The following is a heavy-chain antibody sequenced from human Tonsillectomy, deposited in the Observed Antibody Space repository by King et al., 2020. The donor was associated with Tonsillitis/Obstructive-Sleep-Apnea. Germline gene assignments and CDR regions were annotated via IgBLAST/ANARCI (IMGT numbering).Heavy chain of an antibody. D-gene: IGHD3-3*01. CDR1: GFTFNFYS. V-gene: IGHV3-48*02. Sequence: DVQLVQSGGGLIQPGGSLRLSCAASGFTFNFYSMDWVRQAPGKGLEWVAYISGSGNTIYYADSVKGRFTISRDNAKCSLYLQMNRLRDEDTAVYYCTRDIRGNYDFWSGYPGYWGQGTLVTVSS. CDR2: ISGSGNTI. J-gene: IGHJ4*02. CDR3: TRDIRGNYDFWSGYPGY.